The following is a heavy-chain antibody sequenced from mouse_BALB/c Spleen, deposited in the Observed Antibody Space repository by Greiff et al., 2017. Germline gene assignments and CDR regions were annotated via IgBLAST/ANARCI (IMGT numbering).Heavy chain of an antibody. CDR3: AIGYYGSRWFAY. CDR2: IDPENGNT. D-gene: IGHD1-1*01. V-gene: IGHV14-1*02. CDR1: GFNIKDYY. Sequence: EVQLQESGAELVRPGALVKLSCKASGFNIKDYYMHWVKQRPEQGLEWIGWIDPENGNTIYDPKFQGKASITADTSSNTAYLQLSSLTSEDTAVYYCAIGYYGSRWFAYWGQGTLVTVSA. J-gene: IGHJ3*01.